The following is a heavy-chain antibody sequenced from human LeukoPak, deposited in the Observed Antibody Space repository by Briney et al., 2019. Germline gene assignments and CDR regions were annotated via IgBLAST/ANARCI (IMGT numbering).Heavy chain of an antibody. J-gene: IGHJ4*02. V-gene: IGHV4-39*07. CDR1: GGSISSSSYY. D-gene: IGHD7-27*01. CDR3: ASRKLGNDY. CDR2: INYRGST. Sequence: SETLSLTCTVSGGSISSSSYYWGWIRQPPGKGLEWIGSINYRGSTYYNPSLKSRVTISVDTSKNQFSLKLISVTAADTAVYYCASRKLGNDYWGQGTLVTVSS.